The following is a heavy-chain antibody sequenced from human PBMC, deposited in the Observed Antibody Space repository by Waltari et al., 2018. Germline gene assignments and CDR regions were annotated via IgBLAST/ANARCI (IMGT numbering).Heavy chain of an antibody. CDR2: ISSSSSYI. CDR1: GLGFSSYS. CDR3: ARADKCSSTSCYGMDV. J-gene: IGHJ6*02. D-gene: IGHD2-2*01. V-gene: IGHV3-21*01. Sequence: EVQLVESGGCLVQPGGSLRLSCSASGLGFSSYSIPWVRQAPGKGLEWVSSISSSSSYIYYADSVKGRFNNSRDNAKNSLYLQMNSLRAEDTAVYYCARADKCSSTSCYGMDVWGQGTTVTVSS.